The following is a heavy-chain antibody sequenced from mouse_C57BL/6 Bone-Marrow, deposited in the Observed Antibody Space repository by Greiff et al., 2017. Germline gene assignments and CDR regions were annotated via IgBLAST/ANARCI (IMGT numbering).Heavy chain of an antibody. J-gene: IGHJ4*01. CDR3: ARGTYYSNLGSMDY. V-gene: IGHV1-81*01. CDR1: GYTFTSYG. Sequence: VQLQQSGAELARPGASVKLSCKASGYTFTSYGISWVKQRTGQGLEWIGEIYPRSGNTYYNEKLKGKATLTADKSSSTAYMELRSLTSEDSAVYFCARGTYYSNLGSMDYWGQGTSVTVSS. CDR2: IYPRSGNT. D-gene: IGHD2-5*01.